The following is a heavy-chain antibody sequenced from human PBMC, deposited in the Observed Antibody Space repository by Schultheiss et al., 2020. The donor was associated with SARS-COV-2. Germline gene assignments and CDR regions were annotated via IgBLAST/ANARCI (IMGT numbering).Heavy chain of an antibody. CDR1: GYTFTSYG. V-gene: IGHV1-18*01. Sequence: ASVKVSCKASGYTFTSYGISWVQQAPGQGLEWMGWINTDNGNTKYSQKFQGRVTMTTDTSTSTAYMELRSLRSDDTAVYYCARDENYYGSGSYYPFDYWGQGTLVTVSS. J-gene: IGHJ4*02. D-gene: IGHD3-10*01. CDR2: INTDNGNT. CDR3: ARDENYYGSGSYYPFDY.